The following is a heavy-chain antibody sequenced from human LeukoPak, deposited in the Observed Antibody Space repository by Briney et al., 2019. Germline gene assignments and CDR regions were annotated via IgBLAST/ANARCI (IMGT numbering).Heavy chain of an antibody. CDR1: RGSTRTADYY. V-gene: IGHV4-39*01. J-gene: IGHJ5*01. CDR2: IYFSGTP. CDR3: ARTSSWYAGAWFDS. Sequence: SETLSLTCTASRGSTRTADYYWAWVRQPPGEGLEWLGSIYFSGTPYFNPSLKSRVAVSIDTSKNQFSLKVTSVNASDTAVYFCARTSSWYAGAWFDSWGQGTLVTVSS. D-gene: IGHD6-13*01.